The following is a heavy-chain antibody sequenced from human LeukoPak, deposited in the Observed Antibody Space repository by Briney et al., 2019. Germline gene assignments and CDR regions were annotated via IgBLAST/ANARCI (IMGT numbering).Heavy chain of an antibody. CDR1: GYTFTGYY. D-gene: IGHD3-9*01. CDR3: ARSLRYFDWLSDPIDY. V-gene: IGHV1-2*02. CDR2: INPNSGGT. Sequence: ASVKVSCKASGYTFTGYYMHWVRQAPGQGLEWRGWINPNSGGTNYAQKFQGRVTMTRDTSISTAYMELSRLRPDDTAVYYCARSLRYFDWLSDPIDYWGQGTLVTVSS. J-gene: IGHJ4*02.